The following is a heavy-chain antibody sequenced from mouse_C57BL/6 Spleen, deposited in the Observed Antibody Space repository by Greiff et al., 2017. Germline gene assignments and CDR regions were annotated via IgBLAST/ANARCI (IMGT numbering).Heavy chain of an antibody. CDR1: GFNIKDYY. CDR2: IDPEDGET. CDR3: ARSAYDDSYVDD. D-gene: IGHD2-13*01. Sequence: VQLQQSGAELVKPGASVKLSCTASGFNIKDYYMHWVKQRTGQGLEWIGRIDPEDGETKYAPEFQGKATITADTASNPAYLQLSSLTSEDTAVYYCARSAYDDSYVDDWGQGTTLTVSS. J-gene: IGHJ2*01. V-gene: IGHV14-2*01.